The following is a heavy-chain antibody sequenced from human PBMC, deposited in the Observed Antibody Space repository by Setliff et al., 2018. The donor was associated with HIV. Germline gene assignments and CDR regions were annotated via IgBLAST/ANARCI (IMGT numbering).Heavy chain of an antibody. J-gene: IGHJ3*02. D-gene: IGHD3-22*01. Sequence: ASETLSLTCNVSGGSISTYYWSWIRQPHGKGLEWLGYVSSSGSTNFNPSLESRLAMSVDMSKNHFSLKLRSVNAADTAVYYCARHGHFYDSSSSDAFDIWGHGTMVTVSS. V-gene: IGHV4-59*08. CDR1: GGSISTYY. CDR2: VSSSGST. CDR3: ARHGHFYDSSSSDAFDI.